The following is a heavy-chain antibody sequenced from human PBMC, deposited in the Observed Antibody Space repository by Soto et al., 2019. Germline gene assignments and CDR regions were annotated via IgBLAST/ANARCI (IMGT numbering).Heavy chain of an antibody. CDR3: ERAVDCSGGSCYLDY. CDR1: GYTLTELS. Sequence: GASVKVSCKVSGYTLTELSMHWVRQAPGKGLEWMGWISAYNGNTNYAQKLQGRVTMTTDTSTSTAYMELRSLRSDDTAVYYCERAVDCSGGSCYLDYWGQGTLVTVSS. D-gene: IGHD2-15*01. V-gene: IGHV1-18*01. J-gene: IGHJ4*02. CDR2: ISAYNGNT.